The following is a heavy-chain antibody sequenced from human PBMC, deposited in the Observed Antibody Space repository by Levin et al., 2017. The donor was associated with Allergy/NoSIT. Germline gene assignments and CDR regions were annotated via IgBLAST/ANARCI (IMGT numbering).Heavy chain of an antibody. J-gene: IGHJ3*02. V-gene: IGHV4-34*01. CDR3: AVFSLRYGTFDI. CDR1: GGYLGGYY. Sequence: RASETLSLTCAVSGGYLGGYYWSWLRQPPGKGLEWIGEVSHRGSSTYNPSLDSRVTISADTSRNHFSLDLHSVTAADTAIYYCAVFSLRYGTFDIWGQGTMVTVSS. D-gene: IGHD4-17*01. CDR2: VSHRGSS.